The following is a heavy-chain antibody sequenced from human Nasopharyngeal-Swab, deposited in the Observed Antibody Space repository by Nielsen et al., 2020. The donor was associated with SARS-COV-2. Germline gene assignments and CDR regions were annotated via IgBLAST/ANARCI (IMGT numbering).Heavy chain of an antibody. J-gene: IGHJ4*02. Sequence: GGSLRLSCAASGFTFNDYYMSWIRQAPGKGLEWVSYISSSGSTIYYADSVKGRFTISRDNAKNSLYLQMNSLRAEDTAVYYCARDEVGATTTFDYWGQGTLVTVSS. CDR3: ARDEVGATTTFDY. CDR2: ISSSGSTI. CDR1: GFTFNDYY. V-gene: IGHV3-11*04. D-gene: IGHD1-26*01.